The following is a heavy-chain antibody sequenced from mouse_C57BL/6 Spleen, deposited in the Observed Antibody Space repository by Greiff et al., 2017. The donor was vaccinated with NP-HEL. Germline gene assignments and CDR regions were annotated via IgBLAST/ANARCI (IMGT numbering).Heavy chain of an antibody. V-gene: IGHV1-19*01. D-gene: IGHD2-5*01. CDR2: INPYNGGT. CDR1: GYTFTDYY. Sequence: DVQLQESGPVLVKPGASVKMSCKASGYTFTDYYMNWVKQSHGKSLEWIGVINPYNGGTSYNQKFKGKATLTVDKSSSTAYMELNSLTSEDSAVYYCARRDYSNWYFDVWGTGTTVTVSS. CDR3: ARRDYSNWYFDV. J-gene: IGHJ1*03.